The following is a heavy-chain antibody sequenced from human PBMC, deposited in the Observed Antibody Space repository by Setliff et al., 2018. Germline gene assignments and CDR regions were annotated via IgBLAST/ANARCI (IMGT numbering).Heavy chain of an antibody. J-gene: IGHJ6*03. CDR2: TIPIFGTT. CDR3: VREGVDRRSSTDYRYYMDV. Sequence: SVKVSCKASGGTFSSYGISWVRQAPGQGLEWMGGTIPIFGTTEYAQKFQGRLTIITDESTNTAFMQLSSLRSDDTAVYYCVREGVDRRSSTDYRYYMDVWGKGTTVTVSS. V-gene: IGHV1-69*05. CDR1: GGTFSSYG. D-gene: IGHD6-6*01.